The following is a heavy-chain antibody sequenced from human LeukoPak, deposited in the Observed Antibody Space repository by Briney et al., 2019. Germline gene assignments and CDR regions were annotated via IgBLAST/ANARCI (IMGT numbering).Heavy chain of an antibody. V-gene: IGHV6-1*01. Sequence: SSQTLSLTCGISGDSVSSYSAAWNWIRQSPSRGLEWLGRTYYRSKWYNDYAEFVESRITINPDTSKNQLSLQLNSVTPEDTAEYYCAGTTDYSSFLAFWGQGTLVTVSS. CDR2: TYYRSKWYN. J-gene: IGHJ4*02. CDR3: AGTTDYSSFLAF. D-gene: IGHD4-11*01. CDR1: GDSVSSYSAA.